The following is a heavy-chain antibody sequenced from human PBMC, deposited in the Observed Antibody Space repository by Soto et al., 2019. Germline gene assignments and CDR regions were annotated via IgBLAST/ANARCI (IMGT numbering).Heavy chain of an antibody. CDR3: ARSRYYDSSGYYAFDY. CDR2: INAGNGNT. D-gene: IGHD3-22*01. V-gene: IGHV1-3*01. J-gene: IGHJ4*02. Sequence: ASVKVSCKASGYTFTSYAMHWVRQAPGQRLEWMGWINAGNGNTKYSQKFQGRVTITRDTSASTAYMELSSLRSEDTAVYYRARSRYYDSSGYYAFDYWGQGTLVTVSS. CDR1: GYTFTSYA.